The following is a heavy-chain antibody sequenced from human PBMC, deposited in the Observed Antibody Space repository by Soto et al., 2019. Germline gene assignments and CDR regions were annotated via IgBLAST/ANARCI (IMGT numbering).Heavy chain of an antibody. CDR1: GGTFSSYA. CDR3: ARAAVGQVVVSINWYFDL. V-gene: IGHV1-69*12. Sequence: QVQLVQSGAEVKKPESSVKVSCKACGGTFSSYAISWVRQAPGQGLERMGGIIPIFGTANYAQKFQGRVTITADESTSTAYMELSSLRSEDTAVYYCARAAVGQVVVSINWYFDLWGRGTLVTVSS. D-gene: IGHD3-22*01. CDR2: IIPIFGTA. J-gene: IGHJ2*01.